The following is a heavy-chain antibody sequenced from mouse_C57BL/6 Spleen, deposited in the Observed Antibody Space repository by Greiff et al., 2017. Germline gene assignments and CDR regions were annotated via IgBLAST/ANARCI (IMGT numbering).Heavy chain of an antibody. Sequence: VQLQQSGPELVKPGASVKISCKASGYTFTDYYMNWVKQSHGKSLEWIGDINPNNGGTSYHQKFKGKATLTVDKSSSTAYMELRSLTSEDSAVYYCVHYYYGSSGYAMDYWGQGTSVTVSS. J-gene: IGHJ4*01. CDR1: GYTFTDYY. CDR3: VHYYYGSSGYAMDY. D-gene: IGHD1-1*01. V-gene: IGHV1-26*01. CDR2: INPNNGGT.